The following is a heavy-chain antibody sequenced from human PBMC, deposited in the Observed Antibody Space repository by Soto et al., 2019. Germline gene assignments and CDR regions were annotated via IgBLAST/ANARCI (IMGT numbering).Heavy chain of an antibody. V-gene: IGHV1-46*03. CDR2: INPSGGST. CDR3: ARDYFGARMYSSSFFFDY. D-gene: IGHD6-6*01. CDR1: GYTFTSYY. J-gene: IGHJ4*02. Sequence: GPSVKVSCKASGYTFTSYYMHWVRQAPGQGLEWMGIINPSGGSTSYAQKFQGRVTMTRDTSTSTVYMELSSLRSEDTAVYYCARDYFGARMYSSSFFFDYWGQGTLVTVSS.